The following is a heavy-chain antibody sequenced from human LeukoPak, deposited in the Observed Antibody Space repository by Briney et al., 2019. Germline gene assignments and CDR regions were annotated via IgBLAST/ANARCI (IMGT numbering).Heavy chain of an antibody. CDR3: ARDSGHALDI. D-gene: IGHD6-25*01. Sequence: GSLRLSCAASGFSFNTYNMNWVRQAPGKGLEWVSYIGSSSNNIYYADSVKGRFTISRDNAKNSLFLQMNSLRAEDTAVYYCARDSGHALDIWGQGTMVTVSS. J-gene: IGHJ3*02. CDR1: GFSFNTYN. V-gene: IGHV3-48*04. CDR2: IGSSSNNI.